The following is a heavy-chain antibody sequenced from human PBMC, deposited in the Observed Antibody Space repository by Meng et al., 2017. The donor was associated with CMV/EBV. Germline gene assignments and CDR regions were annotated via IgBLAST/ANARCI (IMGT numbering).Heavy chain of an antibody. CDR1: GYTFTSYG. J-gene: IGHJ4*02. CDR2: ISAYNGNT. D-gene: IGHD6-13*01. CDR3: ARSTKYSSSWFFDY. V-gene: IGHV1-18*01. Sequence: ASVKVSCKASGYTFTSYGISWVRQAPGQGLEWMGWISAYNGNTNYAQKLQGRVTMTTDTYTSTAYMELRSLRSDDTAVYYCARSTKYSSSWFFDYWGQGTLVTVSS.